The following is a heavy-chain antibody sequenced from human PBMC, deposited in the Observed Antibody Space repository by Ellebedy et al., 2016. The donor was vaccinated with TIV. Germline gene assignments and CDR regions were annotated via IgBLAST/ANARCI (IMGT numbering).Heavy chain of an antibody. Sequence: PGGSLRLSCAASGFTFYSYWMHWVRQVPGKGLVWVSRITGDGSSTTYADSVKGRFTVSRDNAKNTLYLQMNSLRVEDTAVYYCARPPPNTGGDAFDIWGQGTIVTVSS. V-gene: IGHV3-74*01. CDR3: ARPPPNTGGDAFDI. CDR1: GFTFYSYW. D-gene: IGHD7-27*01. CDR2: ITGDGSST. J-gene: IGHJ3*02.